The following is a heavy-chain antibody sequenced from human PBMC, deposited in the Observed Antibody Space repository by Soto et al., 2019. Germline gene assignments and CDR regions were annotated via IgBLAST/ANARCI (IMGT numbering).Heavy chain of an antibody. CDR2: ITGTSYTI. CDR1: GLSFGDYG. V-gene: IGHV3-48*02. CDR3: VKGPRWDEDYYYGMDF. D-gene: IGHD1-26*01. Sequence: EVQLVESGGGSVQPGGSLTLSCVASGLSFGDYGMNWVRQAPGQGLEWIAYITGTSYTIDYADSVKGRCTFSRDNGRNSVFLHMNSLRYDDTAVYHCVKGPRWDEDYYYGMDFWCPWTTVIVSS. J-gene: IGHJ6*02.